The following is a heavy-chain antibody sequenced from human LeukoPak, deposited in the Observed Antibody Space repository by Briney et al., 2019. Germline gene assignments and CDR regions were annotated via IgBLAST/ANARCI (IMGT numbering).Heavy chain of an antibody. CDR3: AHNAVVVRRGPDAFDI. V-gene: IGHV2-5*02. D-gene: IGHD2-15*01. Sequence: SGPTLVKPTQTLTLTCTFSGFSLSTSGVGVGWIRQPPGKALEWLALIYWDDDKRYSPSLKSRLTITKDTSKNQVVLTMTNMDPVDTATYYCAHNAVVVRRGPDAFDIWGQGTMVTVSS. CDR1: GFSLSTSGVG. J-gene: IGHJ3*02. CDR2: IYWDDDK.